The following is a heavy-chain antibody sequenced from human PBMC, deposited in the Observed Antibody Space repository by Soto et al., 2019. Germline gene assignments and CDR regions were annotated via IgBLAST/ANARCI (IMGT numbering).Heavy chain of an antibody. D-gene: IGHD3-9*01. CDR2: ISYDGSNK. Sequence: PEGSLRLSCAASGFTFSSYGMHWVRQAPGKGLEWVAVISYDGSNKYYADSVKGRFTISRDNSKNTLYLQMNSLRAEDTAVYYCAKDLTYYDILTGYFQGYYYYYGMDVWGQGTTVTVSS. CDR3: AKDLTYYDILTGYFQGYYYYYGMDV. J-gene: IGHJ6*02. V-gene: IGHV3-30*18. CDR1: GFTFSSYG.